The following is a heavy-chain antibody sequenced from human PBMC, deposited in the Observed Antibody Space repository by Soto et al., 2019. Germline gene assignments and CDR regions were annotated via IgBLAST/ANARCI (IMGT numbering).Heavy chain of an antibody. CDR1: GGTFSRYS. D-gene: IGHD3-10*01. Sequence: QVQLVQSGAEVKKPGSSVKVSCKASGGTFSRYSINWVRQAPGQGLEWMGRNIPIAAIANYTQKFQGRVTITVDKSSTTAYMELSSLRSDDTAVYYCARGSTIVRGAPSWFDPWGQGTLVTVSS. CDR3: ARGSTIVRGAPSWFDP. J-gene: IGHJ5*02. V-gene: IGHV1-69*02. CDR2: NIPIAAIA.